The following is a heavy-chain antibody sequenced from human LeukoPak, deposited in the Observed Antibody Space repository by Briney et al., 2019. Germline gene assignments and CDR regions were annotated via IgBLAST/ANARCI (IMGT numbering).Heavy chain of an antibody. Sequence: SETLSLTCTVSGYSVSSGYYWGWIRQPPGKGLEWIGSMYHSGDTYYNPSLKSRITISVDTSKNQFSLKVNSVTAADMAVYYCAGTNGDYVFDYWGQGTVVTVSS. CDR3: AGTNGDYVFDY. V-gene: IGHV4-38-2*02. J-gene: IGHJ4*02. D-gene: IGHD4-17*01. CDR2: MYHSGDT. CDR1: GYSVSSGYY.